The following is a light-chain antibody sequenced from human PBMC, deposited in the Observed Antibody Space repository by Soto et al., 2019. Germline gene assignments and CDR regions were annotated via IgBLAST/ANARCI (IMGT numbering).Light chain of an antibody. CDR2: RAS. J-gene: IGKJ1*01. Sequence: DIQMAQAPSALCASVGDRVTVTWRASQSISTWLAWFQPKPGKAPKLLIYRASSLEGGAPSRFSGSGSGTEFTLTISSLQPDDFATYYCQQYDSYPWTFGQGTKVDIK. CDR1: QSISTW. V-gene: IGKV1-5*03. CDR3: QQYDSYPWT.